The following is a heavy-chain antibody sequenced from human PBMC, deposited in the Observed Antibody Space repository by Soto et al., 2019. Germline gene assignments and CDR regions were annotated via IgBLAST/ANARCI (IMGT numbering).Heavy chain of an antibody. CDR2: LYYSGST. CDR1: GGSISSSSYY. CDR3: ARHPVDDCSGSSCYLYWYFDL. V-gene: IGHV4-39*01. Sequence: QLQLQESGPGLVKPSETLSLTCTVSGGSISSSSYYWGWIRQPPGKGLEWIGSLYYSGSTYYNPSLRIRVTISVDTSKNQFSLKLSSVTAADTAVYYCARHPVDDCSGSSCYLYWYFDLWGRGTLVTVSS. J-gene: IGHJ2*01. D-gene: IGHD2-15*01.